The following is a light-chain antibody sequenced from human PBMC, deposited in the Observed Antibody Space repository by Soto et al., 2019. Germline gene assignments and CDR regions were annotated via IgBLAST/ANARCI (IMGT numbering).Light chain of an antibody. CDR1: SSDVGSYKF. J-gene: IGLJ2*01. V-gene: IGLV2-23*01. CDR2: EGT. Sequence: QSVLTQPASVSGSPGQSISISCTGTSSDVGSYKFVSWYQQPPGKAPKLMIYEGTKRPSGVSNRFSGSKSGNTASLTISGLQAEDEADYYCCSYAGSSTVVFGGGTKLTVL. CDR3: CSYAGSSTVV.